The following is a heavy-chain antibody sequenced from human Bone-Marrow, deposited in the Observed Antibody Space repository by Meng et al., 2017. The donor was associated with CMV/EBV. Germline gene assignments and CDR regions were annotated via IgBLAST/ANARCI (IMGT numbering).Heavy chain of an antibody. V-gene: IGHV3-48*03. CDR2: ISSSGSSR. D-gene: IGHD2-2*02. Sequence: GESLKISCAASGFTFSSYEMNWVRQAPGKGLEWVSYISSSGSSRHYADSVKGRFNISRDNSKNTLYLQMNSLRAEDTAVYYCASPYCSSTSCYTDYYYGMDVWGQGCTVNVSS. J-gene: IGHJ6*02. CDR3: ASPYCSSTSCYTDYYYGMDV. CDR1: GFTFSSYE.